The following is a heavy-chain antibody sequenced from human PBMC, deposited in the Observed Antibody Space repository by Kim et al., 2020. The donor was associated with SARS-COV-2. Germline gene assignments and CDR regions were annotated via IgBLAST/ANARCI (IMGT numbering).Heavy chain of an antibody. CDR3: ASRRGGAFHI. J-gene: IGHJ3*02. D-gene: IGHD2-15*01. Sequence: NTLFNSSLKSRVSISVDMSKNQFSLQLTSVTAADTAVYYCASRRGGAFHIWGQGTMVTVSS. CDR2: NT. V-gene: IGHV4-39*01.